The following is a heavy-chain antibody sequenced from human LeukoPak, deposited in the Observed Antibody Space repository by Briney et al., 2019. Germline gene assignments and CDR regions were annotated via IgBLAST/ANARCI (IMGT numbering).Heavy chain of an antibody. J-gene: IGHJ5*02. CDR1: GSSIHGYF. Sequence: SETLSLTCSISGSSIHGYFWSWIRQPAGKGLEWIGRIYGSGSTNYNPFFESRATVSVDTSKNQFSLKLRSVTAADTAVYYCARVMVQETLMYWFDPWGQGTLVIVSS. CDR2: IYGSGST. V-gene: IGHV4-4*07. D-gene: IGHD3-10*01. CDR3: ARVMVQETLMYWFDP.